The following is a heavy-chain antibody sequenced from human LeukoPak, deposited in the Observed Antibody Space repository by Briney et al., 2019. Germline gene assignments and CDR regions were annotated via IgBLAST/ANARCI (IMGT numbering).Heavy chain of an antibody. CDR2: IIPILGIA. J-gene: IGHJ4*02. CDR3: ARVPGLLWFGELYLGY. Sequence: ASVKVSCKASGGTFSSYAISWVRQAPGQGLEWMGRIIPILGIANYAQKFQGRVTITADKSTSTTYMELSSLRSEDTAVYYCARVPGLLWFGELYLGYWGQGTLVTVSS. CDR1: GGTFSSYA. D-gene: IGHD3-10*01. V-gene: IGHV1-69*04.